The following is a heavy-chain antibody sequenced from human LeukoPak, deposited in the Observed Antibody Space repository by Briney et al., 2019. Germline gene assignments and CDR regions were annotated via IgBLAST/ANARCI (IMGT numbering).Heavy chain of an antibody. CDR1: GYSFNSYW. CDR3: ARWLIDTASDY. J-gene: IGHJ4*02. V-gene: IGHV5-51*01. Sequence: GESLKISCKGSGYSFNSYWIGWVRQMPGKGLEWMGIIYPSDSNTRYSPSFQGQVTISADKSISTAYLQWTSLKASDTAMYYCARWLIDTASDYWGQGTLVTVSS. D-gene: IGHD5-18*01. CDR2: IYPSDSNT.